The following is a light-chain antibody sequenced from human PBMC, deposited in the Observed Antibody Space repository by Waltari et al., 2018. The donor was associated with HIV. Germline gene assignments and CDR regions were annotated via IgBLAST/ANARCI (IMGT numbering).Light chain of an antibody. CDR1: SSNIGSNT. Sequence: QSVLTQPPSASGTPGQRVTISCSGGSSNIGSNTVNWYPHLPGTAPKVLIYSNNQRPSEVPDRFSGSKSGTSVSLAISGLQSEDEDDYYCATWDDSLNGVVFGGGTKLTV. CDR3: ATWDDSLNGVV. CDR2: SNN. V-gene: IGLV1-44*01. J-gene: IGLJ2*01.